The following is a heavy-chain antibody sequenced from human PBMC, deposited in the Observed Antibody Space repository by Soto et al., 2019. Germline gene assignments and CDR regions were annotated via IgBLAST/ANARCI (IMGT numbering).Heavy chain of an antibody. CDR3: ARDXFDSSDYTTNWFDP. CDR2: VYHTGGT. J-gene: IGHJ5*02. D-gene: IGHD3-22*01. V-gene: IGHV4-4*02. Sequence: PSETLSLTCAFSGASITSTDWCSWVRQSPGKGLEWIGEVYHTGGTNYDPSLKSRVTISVDTSKNQFSLKLTSVTAADAALYYCARDXFDSSDYTTNWFDPWGQGTLVTVLL. CDR1: GASITSTDW.